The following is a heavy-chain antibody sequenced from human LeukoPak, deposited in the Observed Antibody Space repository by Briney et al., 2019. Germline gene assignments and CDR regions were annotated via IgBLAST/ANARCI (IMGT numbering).Heavy chain of an antibody. V-gene: IGHV3-21*01. Sequence: GGSLRLSCAASGFTFSSYSMNWVRQAPGKGLEWVSSISSSGSYIYYADSVKGRFTISRDNAKNSLHLQMNSLRADDTAVYYCARDGVAVAVDFDYWGQGTLVTVSS. CDR1: GFTFSSYS. CDR3: ARDGVAVAVDFDY. CDR2: ISSSGSYI. D-gene: IGHD6-19*01. J-gene: IGHJ4*02.